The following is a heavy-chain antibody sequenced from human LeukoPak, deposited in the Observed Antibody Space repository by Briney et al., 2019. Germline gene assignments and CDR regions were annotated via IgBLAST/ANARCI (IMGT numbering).Heavy chain of an antibody. CDR1: GFTFSSYA. D-gene: IGHD6-19*01. CDR2: ISYDGSNK. V-gene: IGHV3-30-3*01. J-gene: IGHJ4*02. CDR3: ARGARQWPPYYFDY. Sequence: GGSLRLSCAASGFTFSSYAMHWVRQAPGKGLEWVAVISYDGSNKYYADSVKGRFTISRDNSKNTLYLQMNSLRAEDTAVYYCARGARQWPPYYFDYWGQGTLVTVSS.